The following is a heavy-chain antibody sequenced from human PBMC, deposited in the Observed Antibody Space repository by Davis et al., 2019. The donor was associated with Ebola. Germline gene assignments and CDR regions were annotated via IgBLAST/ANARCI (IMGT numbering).Heavy chain of an antibody. J-gene: IGHJ5*02. CDR1: GYSFTSYW. D-gene: IGHD1-1*01. Sequence: KVSCKGSGYSFTSYWISWVRQMLGKGLEWMGRIDPSDSYTNYSPSFQGHVTISADKSISTAYLQWSSLKASDTAMYYCARRPYWNDAGIDPWGQGTLVTVSS. CDR3: ARRPYWNDAGIDP. V-gene: IGHV5-10-1*01. CDR2: IDPSDSYT.